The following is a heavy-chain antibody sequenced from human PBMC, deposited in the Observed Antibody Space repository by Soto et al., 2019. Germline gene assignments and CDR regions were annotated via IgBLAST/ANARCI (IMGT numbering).Heavy chain of an antibody. CDR3: AKDSSITAAGSGGWFDP. D-gene: IGHD6-13*01. CDR1: GFDFNTYG. V-gene: IGHV3-30*18. CDR2: ISFDGGNQ. J-gene: IGHJ5*02. Sequence: QVQLVQSGGGVVQPGRSLRLCCAASGFDFNTYGLHWVRQAPGKGLEWVAGISFDGGNQYYADSVKGRFTISRDKSNNTLFLQMNSLGAEDTATYYCAKDSSITAAGSGGWFDPWGQGTLVIVSS.